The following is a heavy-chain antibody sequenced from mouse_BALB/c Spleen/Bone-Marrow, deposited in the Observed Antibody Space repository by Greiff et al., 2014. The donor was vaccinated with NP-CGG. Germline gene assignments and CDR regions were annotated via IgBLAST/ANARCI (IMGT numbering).Heavy chain of an antibody. J-gene: IGHJ1*01. D-gene: IGHD2-2*01. CDR1: GYPFSSYV. CDR2: INPNNDGT. CDR3: ARSLYGYDWYFDV. Sequence: VQLQQSGPELVKPGASVKMSCTASGYPFSSYVIHWVKQEPGQGLEWIGNINPNNDGTMYNEKFKGKATLTSDKSSSTAYMELSSLTSEDSAVYYCARSLYGYDWYFDVWGAGTTVTVSS. V-gene: IGHV1-14*01.